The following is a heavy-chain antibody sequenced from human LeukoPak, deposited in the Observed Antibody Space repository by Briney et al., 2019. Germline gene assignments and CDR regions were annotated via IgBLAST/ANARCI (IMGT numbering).Heavy chain of an antibody. Sequence: PGGSLRLSCAASGITFSSYSMNWVRQAPGKGLEWVSYISSSSNTIYYADSVKGRFTISRDNAKNSLYLQMNSLRAEDTAVYYCARDRVGDYYGSGSPSWFDPWGQGTLVTVSS. CDR3: ARDRVGDYYGSGSPSWFDP. V-gene: IGHV3-48*01. CDR1: GITFSSYS. D-gene: IGHD3-10*01. CDR2: ISSSSNTI. J-gene: IGHJ5*02.